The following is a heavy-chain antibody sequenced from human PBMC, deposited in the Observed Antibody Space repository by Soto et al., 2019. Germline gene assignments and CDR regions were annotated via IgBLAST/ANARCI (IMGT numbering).Heavy chain of an antibody. J-gene: IGHJ6*02. V-gene: IGHV1-2*04. D-gene: IGHD4-17*01. CDR1: GYTFTVYY. Sequence: ASVKVSCKSSGYTFTVYYIRWLLKAPGQGLEWMGWINPNSGGTNYAQKFQGWVTMTRDTSISTAYMELSRLRSDDTAVYYCARDPTVTTLEPYYYYGMDVWGQGTTVTVSS. CDR2: INPNSGGT. CDR3: ARDPTVTTLEPYYYYGMDV.